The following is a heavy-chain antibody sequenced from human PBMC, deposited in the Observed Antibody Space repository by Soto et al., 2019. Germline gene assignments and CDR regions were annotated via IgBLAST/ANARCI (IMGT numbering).Heavy chain of an antibody. Sequence: LSLTCTVSGGSISSGGYYWSWIRQHPGKGLEWIGYIYYSGSTYYNPSLKSRVTISVDTSKNQFSLKLSSVTAADTAVYYCARDSTAMGSYYYYGMDVWGQGTTVTVSS. V-gene: IGHV4-31*03. CDR1: GGSISSGGYY. D-gene: IGHD5-18*01. J-gene: IGHJ6*02. CDR3: ARDSTAMGSYYYYGMDV. CDR2: IYYSGST.